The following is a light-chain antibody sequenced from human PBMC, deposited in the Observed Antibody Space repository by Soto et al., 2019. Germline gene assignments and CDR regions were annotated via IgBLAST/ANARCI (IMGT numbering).Light chain of an antibody. CDR2: SAS. V-gene: IGKV1-9*01. CDR1: QDISSY. J-gene: IGKJ1*01. Sequence: DVQLTQSPSFLSASVGDRLTITCRASQDISSYLAWYQQKPGKAPKLLIHSASTLHSGVPLRFSCCGSGTEFTLTISGLQPEDFATYYCQQLNSYPPWTFGQGTKVDIK. CDR3: QQLNSYPPWT.